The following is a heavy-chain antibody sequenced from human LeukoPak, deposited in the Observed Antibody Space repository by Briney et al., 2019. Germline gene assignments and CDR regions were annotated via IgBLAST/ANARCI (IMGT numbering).Heavy chain of an antibody. CDR2: ISGSGGST. CDR3: AKALETSGYYYDSSGYDYYYMDV. CDR1: GFTFSSYA. D-gene: IGHD3-22*01. V-gene: IGHV3-23*01. Sequence: GGSLRLSCAASGFTFSSYAMSWVRQAPGKGLEWVSAISGSGGSTYYADSVKGRFTISRDNSKNTLYLQMNSLRAEDTAVYYCAKALETSGYYYDSSGYDYYYMDVWSKGTTVTVSS. J-gene: IGHJ6*03.